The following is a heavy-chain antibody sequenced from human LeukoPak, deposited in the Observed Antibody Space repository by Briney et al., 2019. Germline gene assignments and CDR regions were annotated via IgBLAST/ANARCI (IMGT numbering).Heavy chain of an antibody. CDR3: ARGAPGDSSGYTFDY. Sequence: PSETLSLTCTVSGGSISSYCWSWIRQPPGKGLEWIGYIYYSGSTNYNPSLKSRVTISVDTSKNQFSLKLSSVTAADTAVYYCARGAPGDSSGYTFDYWGQGTLVTVSS. D-gene: IGHD3-22*01. V-gene: IGHV4-59*01. CDR2: IYYSGST. J-gene: IGHJ4*02. CDR1: GGSISSYC.